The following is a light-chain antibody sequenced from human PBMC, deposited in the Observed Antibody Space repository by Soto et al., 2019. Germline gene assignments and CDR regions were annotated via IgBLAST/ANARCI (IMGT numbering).Light chain of an antibody. Sequence: QSALTQPRSVSGSPGQSATISCTGTSSDVGRYDYVSWYQQHPGKAPKLIIYDVSERPSGVPDRFSGSKFGNTASLTISGLQAEDEADYSCCSFAGSYTYVFGTGTKV. V-gene: IGLV2-11*01. J-gene: IGLJ1*01. CDR1: SSDVGRYDY. CDR3: CSFAGSYTYV. CDR2: DVS.